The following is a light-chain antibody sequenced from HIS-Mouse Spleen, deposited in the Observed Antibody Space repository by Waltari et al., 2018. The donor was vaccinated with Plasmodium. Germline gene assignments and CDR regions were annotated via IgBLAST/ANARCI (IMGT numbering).Light chain of an antibody. CDR2: AAS. CDR3: QQYYSYPFT. Sequence: AIRMTQSPSPFSASTGDRVTTSCRASQGISSYLAWYQQKPGKAPKLLIYAASTLQSVVPSRFSGSGSGTDFTLTISCLQSEDFATYYCQQYYSYPFTFGPGTKVDIK. CDR1: QGISSY. V-gene: IGKV1-8*01. J-gene: IGKJ3*01.